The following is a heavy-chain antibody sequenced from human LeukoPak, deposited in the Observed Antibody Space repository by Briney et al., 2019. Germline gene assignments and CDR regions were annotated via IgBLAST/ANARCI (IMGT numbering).Heavy chain of an antibody. D-gene: IGHD6-6*01. V-gene: IGHV6-1*01. J-gene: IGHJ5*02. CDR2: TYYRAKWCN. CDR1: GDSVSRNSAA. CDR3: ARDHIAAPFDP. Sequence: SHTLSLTCAISGDSVSRNSAAWTWISQSPSRGLDWLGRTYYRAKWCNDYAVSVKSRITNNPDTSKNQFSLQLNSVTPEDTAVYYCARDHIAAPFDPWGQGTLVTVSS.